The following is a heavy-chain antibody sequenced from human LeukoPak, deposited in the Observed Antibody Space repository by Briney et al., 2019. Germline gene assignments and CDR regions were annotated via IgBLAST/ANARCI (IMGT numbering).Heavy chain of an antibody. V-gene: IGHV4-4*07. D-gene: IGHD3-3*01. Sequence: SETLSLTRTVSGGSISSYYWSWIRQPAGEGLEWIGRIYTSGSTNYNPSLKSRVTISVDTSKNQFSLKLSSVTAADTAVYYCARGLEWLKYNWFDPWGQGTLVTVSS. J-gene: IGHJ5*02. CDR3: ARGLEWLKYNWFDP. CDR1: GGSISSYY. CDR2: IYTSGST.